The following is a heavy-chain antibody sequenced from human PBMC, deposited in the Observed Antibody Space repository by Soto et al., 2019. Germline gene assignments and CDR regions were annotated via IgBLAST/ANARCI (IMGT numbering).Heavy chain of an antibody. CDR3: ARDSVVAAAGTFYYYGMDV. CDR2: INSDGSST. Sequence: EVQLVESGGGLVQPGGSLRLSCAASGFTFSSYWMHWVRQAPGKGLEWVSRINSDGSSTSYADSVKGRFTISRDNAKNTLYLQMNSLRAEDTAVYYCARDSVVAAAGTFYYYGMDVWGQGTTVTVSS. CDR1: GFTFSSYW. J-gene: IGHJ6*02. V-gene: IGHV3-74*01. D-gene: IGHD6-13*01.